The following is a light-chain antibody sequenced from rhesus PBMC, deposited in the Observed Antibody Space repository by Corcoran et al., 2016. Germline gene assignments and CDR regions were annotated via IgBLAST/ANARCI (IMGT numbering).Light chain of an antibody. CDR3: QQYYSSPYS. J-gene: IGKJ2*01. CDR2: WAS. CDR1: QSLLYSFNNKNY. Sequence: DIVMTQSPDSLAVSLGERVTINCKSSQSLLYSFNNKNYLAWYQQKPGQGRPLLIYWASTRESGVPNRFSGSGCGTDLTLTISGLQAEDVAVYFCQQYYSSPYSFGQGTKVEIK. V-gene: IGKV4-1*01.